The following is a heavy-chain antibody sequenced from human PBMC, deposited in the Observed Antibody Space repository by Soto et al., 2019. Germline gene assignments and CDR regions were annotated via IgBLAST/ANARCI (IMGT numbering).Heavy chain of an antibody. V-gene: IGHV1-2*01. CDR3: ARGGGVGVAGSAAFDM. CDR2: INPATGAA. J-gene: IGHJ3*02. Sequence: QLHLVQSGAVVKKPGASVTVSCSASGYPVTAYYMHWVRQAPGRGLEWMGGINPATGAAKYTQTFPGRGTIPRDTSKKTVFMELSRLTSEDTGVFYCARGGGVGVAGSAAFDMWGQGTLVTVSS. CDR1: GYPVTAYY. D-gene: IGHD3-3*01.